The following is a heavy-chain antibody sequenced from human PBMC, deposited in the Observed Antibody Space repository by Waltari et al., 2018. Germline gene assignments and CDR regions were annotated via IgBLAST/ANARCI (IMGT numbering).Heavy chain of an antibody. CDR1: Y. CDR3: ASGYGSGISYDI. Sequence: YMGWIRQPPGKTLEWIGYFYYIGSTNYHPSLKSRVTISVDPSKNQFSLKLSSVTAADTAVYYCASGYGSGISYDIWGQGTMVTVSS. D-gene: IGHD3-10*01. CDR2: FYYIGST. V-gene: IGHV4-59*01. J-gene: IGHJ3*02.